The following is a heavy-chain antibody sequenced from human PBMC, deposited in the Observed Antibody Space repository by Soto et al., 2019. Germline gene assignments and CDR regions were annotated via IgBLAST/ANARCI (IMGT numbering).Heavy chain of an antibody. D-gene: IGHD3-22*01. CDR3: ARASHSAVVISRVLYYGMDV. CDR2: ISSSGSTI. V-gene: IGHV3-48*03. J-gene: IGHJ6*02. CDR1: GFTFSSYE. Sequence: GGSLRLSCAASGFTFSSYEMNWVRQAPGKWLEWVSYISSSGSTIYYADSVKGRFTISRDNAKNSLYLQMNSLRAEDTAVYYCARASHSAVVISRVLYYGMDVWGQGXTVTVYS.